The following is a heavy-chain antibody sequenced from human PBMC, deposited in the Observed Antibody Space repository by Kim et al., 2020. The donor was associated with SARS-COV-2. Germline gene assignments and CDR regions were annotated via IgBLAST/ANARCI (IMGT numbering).Heavy chain of an antibody. CDR2: ISWNSVSI. Sequence: GGSLRLSCAASGFTFGDFAMHWVRQAPGKDLEWVSGISWNSVSIGYADSVKGRFTISRDNAKNSLYLQMNSLRAEDTALYYCAKDMGDAFEIWGQGTMVTVSS. V-gene: IGHV3-9*01. CDR1: GFTFGDFA. CDR3: AKDMGDAFEI. J-gene: IGHJ3*02.